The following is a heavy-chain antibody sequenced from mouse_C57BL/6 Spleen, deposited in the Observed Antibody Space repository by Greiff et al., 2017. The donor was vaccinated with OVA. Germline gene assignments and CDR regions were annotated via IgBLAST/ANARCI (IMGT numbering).Heavy chain of an antibody. Sequence: EVKLRESGGGLVKPGGSLKLSCAASGFTFSDYGMHWVRQAPEKGLEWVAYISSGSSTIYYADTVKGRFTISRDNAKNTLFLQMTSLRSEDTAMYYCARNDYYAMDYWGQGTSVTVSS. CDR2: ISSGSSTI. CDR1: GFTFSDYG. CDR3: ARNDYYAMDY. J-gene: IGHJ4*01. V-gene: IGHV5-17*01.